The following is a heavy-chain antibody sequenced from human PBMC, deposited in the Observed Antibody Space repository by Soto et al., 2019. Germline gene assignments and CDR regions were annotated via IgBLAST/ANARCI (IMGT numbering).Heavy chain of an antibody. D-gene: IGHD6-19*01. J-gene: IGHJ6*02. V-gene: IGHV1-46*01. Sequence: QVQLVQSGAEVKKPGASVKVSCKASGYTFTSYYMHWVRQAPGQGLEWMGIINPSGGSTSYAQKCQGRVTMTRDTSTSTVSMQLSSLRSEDTAVYYCARDRISSGFFSYYYGMDVWGQGTTVTVSS. CDR3: ARDRISSGFFSYYYGMDV. CDR2: INPSGGST. CDR1: GYTFTSYY.